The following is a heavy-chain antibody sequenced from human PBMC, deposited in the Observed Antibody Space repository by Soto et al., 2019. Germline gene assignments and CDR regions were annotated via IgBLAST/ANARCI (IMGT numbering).Heavy chain of an antibody. Sequence: QVQLVESGGGVVQPGRSLRLSCAASGFTFSSYDIHWVRQAPGKGLEWVAVISYDGSTKYYADSVKGLFTISRDNSKNTLYLQVNSLRAEDTAVYYCAKAYSGPFDVWGQGTMVTVSS. CDR1: GFTFSSYD. J-gene: IGHJ3*01. D-gene: IGHD1-26*01. CDR3: AKAYSGPFDV. V-gene: IGHV3-30*18. CDR2: ISYDGSTK.